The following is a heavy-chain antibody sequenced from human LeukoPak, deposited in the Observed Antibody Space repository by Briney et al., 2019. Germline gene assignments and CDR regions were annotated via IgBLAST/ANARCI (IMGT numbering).Heavy chain of an antibody. CDR1: GYTFTDYY. V-gene: IGHV1-69-2*01. CDR2: VDPEDGET. D-gene: IGHD1-26*01. CDR3: ATGFAVGAVYFDY. J-gene: IGHJ4*02. Sequence: ASVKVSCKVSGYTFTDYYMHWVQQAPGKGLEWMGLVDPEDGETIYAEKFQGRVTITADTSTDTAYMELSSLRSEDTAAYYCATGFAVGAVYFDYWGQGTLVTVSS.